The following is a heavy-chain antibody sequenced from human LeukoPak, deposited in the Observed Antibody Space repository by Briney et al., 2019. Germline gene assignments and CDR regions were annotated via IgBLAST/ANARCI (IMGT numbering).Heavy chain of an antibody. V-gene: IGHV1-69*13. D-gene: IGHD2-8*01. J-gene: IGHJ5*02. CDR2: IIPIFGTA. Sequence: ASVKVSCKASGGTFSSYAISWVRQAPGQGLEWMGGIIPIFGTANYAQKFQGRVTITADESTSTAYMELSSLRSEDTAVYYCARVTQDIVLISWFDPWGQGTLVTVSS. CDR1: GGTFSSYA. CDR3: ARVTQDIVLISWFDP.